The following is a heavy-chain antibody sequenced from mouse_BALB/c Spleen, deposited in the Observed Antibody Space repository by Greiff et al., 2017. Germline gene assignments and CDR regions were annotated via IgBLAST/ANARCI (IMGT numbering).Heavy chain of an antibody. J-gene: IGHJ4*01. CDR3: ARGGNYLYYYAMDY. Sequence: DVHLVESGGGLVKPGGSLKLSCAASGFTFSDYYMYWVRQTPEKRLEWVATISDGGSYTYYPDSVKGRFTISRDNAKNNLYLQMSSLKSEDTAMYFCARGGNYLYYYAMDYWGQGTSVTVSS. CDR1: GFTFSDYY. D-gene: IGHD2-1*01. V-gene: IGHV5-4*02. CDR2: ISDGGSYT.